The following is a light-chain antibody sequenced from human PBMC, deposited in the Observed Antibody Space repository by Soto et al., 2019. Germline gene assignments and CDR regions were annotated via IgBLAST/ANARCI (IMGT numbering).Light chain of an antibody. CDR2: GNT. CDR3: QSFDSRLSGWV. V-gene: IGLV1-40*01. CDR1: SSNIGTGYD. J-gene: IGLJ3*02. Sequence: QPVLTQPPSVSGAPGQRVTISCTGSSSNIGTGYDVHWYQHLPGTAPKLVLHGNTDRPSGVPDRFSGSKSGTSASLAITGLQAEDEADYYCQSFDSRLSGWVFGGGTQLTVL.